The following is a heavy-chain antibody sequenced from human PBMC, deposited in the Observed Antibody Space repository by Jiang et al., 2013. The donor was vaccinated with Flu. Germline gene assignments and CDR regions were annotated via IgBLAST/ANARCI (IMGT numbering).Heavy chain of an antibody. J-gene: IGHJ4*02. CDR3: ARDLYSSNGFDS. Sequence: QLVESGGGLGXPGGSLRLSCAASGFSFSSFWMSWVRQPPGKGLEWVANMGPDGAEEYCVDSVKGRFTISRDNAKNSLYLQMSSLRVEDTAVYYCARDLYSSNGFDSWGQGTLVTVSS. V-gene: IGHV3-7*03. D-gene: IGHD4-11*01. CDR2: MGPDGAEE. CDR1: GFSFSSFW.